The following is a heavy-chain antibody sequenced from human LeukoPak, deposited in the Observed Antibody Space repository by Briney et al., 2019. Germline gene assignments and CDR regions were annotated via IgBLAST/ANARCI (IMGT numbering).Heavy chain of an antibody. CDR2: ISYDGSNK. D-gene: IGHD4-17*01. Sequence: PGRSLRLSCAASGFTFSSYAMHWVRQAPGKGLEWVAVISYDGSNKYYADSVKGRFTISRDNSKNTLYLQMNSLRAGDTAVYYCARYPKLATVTTGWDQNWFDPWGQGTLVTVSS. CDR1: GFTFSSYA. CDR3: ARYPKLATVTTGWDQNWFDP. V-gene: IGHV3-30-3*01. J-gene: IGHJ5*02.